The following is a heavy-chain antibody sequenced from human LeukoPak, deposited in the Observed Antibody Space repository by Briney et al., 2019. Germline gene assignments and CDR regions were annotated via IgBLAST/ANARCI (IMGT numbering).Heavy chain of an antibody. CDR1: GFTVSSNY. CDR2: PYSGGDT. D-gene: IGHD2-2*01. V-gene: IGHV3-53*01. Sequence: GGSLRLSCAASGFTVSSNYINWVRQAPGKGLEWVSVPYSGGDTYYADSVKGRFTVSRDNSKNTLYLQMNSLGAEDTAVYYCARDTSGYCSTSRCYGSWYFDLWGRGTLVTVSS. J-gene: IGHJ2*01. CDR3: ARDTSGYCSTSRCYGSWYFDL.